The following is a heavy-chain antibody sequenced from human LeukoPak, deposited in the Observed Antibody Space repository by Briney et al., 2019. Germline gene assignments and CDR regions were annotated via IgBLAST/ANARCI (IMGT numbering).Heavy chain of an antibody. V-gene: IGHV4-34*01. D-gene: IGHD3-22*01. CDR3: ARRAFYYYDSSGYYYVGRNTFDY. CDR1: GGSFSGYY. CDR2: INHSGST. Sequence: PSETLSLTCAVYGGSFSGYYWSWIRQPPGKGLEWIGEINHSGSTNYNPSLKSRVTISVDTSKNQFSLKLSSVTAADTAAYYCARRAFYYYDSSGYYYVGRNTFDYWGQGTLVTVSS. J-gene: IGHJ4*02.